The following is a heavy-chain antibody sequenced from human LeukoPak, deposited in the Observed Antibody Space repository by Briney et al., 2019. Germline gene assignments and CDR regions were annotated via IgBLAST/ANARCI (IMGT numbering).Heavy chain of an antibody. J-gene: IGHJ6*03. D-gene: IGHD3-10*01. CDR1: GYTLTELS. Sequence: ASVKVSCKVSGYTLTELSMHWVRQAPGKGLEWMGGFDPEDGETIYAQEFQGRVTMTEDTSTDTAYMELSSLRSEDTAVYYCATWVRGYERRVVVHYYYYMDVWGKGTTVTVSS. CDR3: ATWVRGYERRVVVHYYYYMDV. V-gene: IGHV1-24*01. CDR2: FDPEDGET.